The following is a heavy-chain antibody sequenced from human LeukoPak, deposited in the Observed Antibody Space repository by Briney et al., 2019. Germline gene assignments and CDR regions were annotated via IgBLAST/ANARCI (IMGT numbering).Heavy chain of an antibody. J-gene: IGHJ4*02. CDR2: INPSGGST. CDR3: ARGRDGYKDFDY. Sequence: ASVKVSCKTSGYTFTSYYMHWARQAPGQGLEWMGIINPSGGSTSYVQKFQGRVTMTRDTSTSTVYMELSSLRSEDTAVYYCARGRDGYKDFDYWGQGTLVTVSS. D-gene: IGHD5-24*01. V-gene: IGHV1-46*01. CDR1: GYTFTSYY.